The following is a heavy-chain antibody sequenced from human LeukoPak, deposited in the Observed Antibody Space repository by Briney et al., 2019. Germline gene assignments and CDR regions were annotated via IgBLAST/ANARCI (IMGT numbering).Heavy chain of an antibody. Sequence: GGSLRLSCAASGFTFSSYWMSWVRQAPGKGLEWVANIKQDGSEKYYVDSVKGRFTISRDNAKNSLYLQMNSLRAEDTAVYYCARDRRLQLHYFDYWGQGTLVTVSS. V-gene: IGHV3-7*01. J-gene: IGHJ4*02. D-gene: IGHD5-24*01. CDR3: ARDRRLQLHYFDY. CDR2: IKQDGSEK. CDR1: GFTFSSYW.